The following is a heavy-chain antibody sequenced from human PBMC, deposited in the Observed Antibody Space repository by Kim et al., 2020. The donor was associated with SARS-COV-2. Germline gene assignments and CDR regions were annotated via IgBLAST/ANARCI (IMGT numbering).Heavy chain of an antibody. Sequence: SETLSLTCTVSGGSISSYYWSWIRQPPGKGLEWIGYIYYSGSTNYNPSLKSRVTISVDTSKNQFSLKLSSVTAADTAVYYCARLKSSSFWQQLIPTTLYYFDYWGQGTLVTVSS. D-gene: IGHD6-6*01. V-gene: IGHV4-59*08. CDR3: ARLKSSSFWQQLIPTTLYYFDY. CDR1: GGSISSYY. CDR2: IYYSGST. J-gene: IGHJ4*02.